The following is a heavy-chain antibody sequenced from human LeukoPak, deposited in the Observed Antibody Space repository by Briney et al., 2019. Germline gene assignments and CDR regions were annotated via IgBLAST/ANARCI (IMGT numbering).Heavy chain of an antibody. CDR3: ARGSGSGSDWFDP. CDR1: GFTFSSYA. V-gene: IGHV3-30*01. CDR2: ISYDGSNK. J-gene: IGHJ5*02. D-gene: IGHD3-10*01. Sequence: GRSLRLSCAASGFTFSSYAMHWVRQAPGKGLEWVAVISYDGSNKYYADSVKGRFTISRDNSKNTLYLQMNSLRAEDTAVYYCARGSGSGSDWFDPWGQGTLVTVSS.